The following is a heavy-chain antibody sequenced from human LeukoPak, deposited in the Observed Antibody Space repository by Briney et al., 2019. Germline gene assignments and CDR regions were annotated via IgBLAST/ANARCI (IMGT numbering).Heavy chain of an antibody. D-gene: IGHD3-10*01. CDR3: AKISVESYYFDS. Sequence: PGGSLRLSCTASGFTFSSFAMNWGRQAPGKGLEWVSSIGISPGYMYYADSVKGRFTISRDNAKNSLYLQMNSLRAEDTAVYYCAKISVESYYFDSWGQGTLVTVSS. V-gene: IGHV3-21*01. CDR1: GFTFSSFA. CDR2: IGISPGYM. J-gene: IGHJ4*02.